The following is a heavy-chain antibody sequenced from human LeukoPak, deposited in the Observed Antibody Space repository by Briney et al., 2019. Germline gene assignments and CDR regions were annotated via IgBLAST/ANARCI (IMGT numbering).Heavy chain of an antibody. V-gene: IGHV4-59*01. D-gene: IGHD2-2*01. CDR1: GGFISSYY. Sequence: SETLSLTCTVSGGFISSYYWSWIRQPPGKGREWFGYIYYSGSTNYNPSLKSRVTISVDTAKNQFSLKLSSVTAADTAVYYSARMPIVVVPAAIFGPNWFDPWGQGTLVTVSS. CDR3: ARMPIVVVPAAIFGPNWFDP. J-gene: IGHJ5*02. CDR2: IYYSGST.